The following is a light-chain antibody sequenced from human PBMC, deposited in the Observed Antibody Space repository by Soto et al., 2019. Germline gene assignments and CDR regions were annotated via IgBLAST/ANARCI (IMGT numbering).Light chain of an antibody. J-gene: IGKJ2*01. CDR2: DAS. CDR3: QHRSNWPPYT. Sequence: EIVLTQSPATLSLSPGERATLSCRASQSVSSYLAWYQQNPGQAPRLLIYDASNRASGIPSRFRGSGSGTDFTLTISSLEPEDFAVYYCQHRSNWPPYTFGQGTKLEMK. CDR1: QSVSSY. V-gene: IGKV3-11*01.